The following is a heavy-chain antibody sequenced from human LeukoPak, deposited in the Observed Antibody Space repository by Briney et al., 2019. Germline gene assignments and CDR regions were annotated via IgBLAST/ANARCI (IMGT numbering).Heavy chain of an antibody. CDR2: IWYDGNNK. V-gene: IGHV3-33*01. CDR1: GFTFSNYG. Sequence: GGSLRLSCAASGFTFSNYGMHWVRQAPGKGLEWVAVIWYDGNNKYYADSVKGRFTISRDNSKNTLFLQMNSLRAEDTAVYYCARDGGSTSLVFDYWGQGTLVTVSS. D-gene: IGHD2-2*01. CDR3: ARDGGSTSLVFDY. J-gene: IGHJ4*02.